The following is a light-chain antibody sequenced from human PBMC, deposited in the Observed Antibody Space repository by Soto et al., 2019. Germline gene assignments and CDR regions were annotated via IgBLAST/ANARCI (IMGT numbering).Light chain of an antibody. CDR3: QQYNSWPLT. CDR1: DSVSTN. V-gene: IGKV3-15*01. J-gene: IGKJ4*01. Sequence: EIVMTQSPATLSVSPGERATLSCRASDSVSTNLAWYQHKPGQAPRLLIHGASARATGIPVRFSGSGSGTQFTLTVSSLQSEDFAVYYCQQYNSWPLTFGGGTKVEIK. CDR2: GAS.